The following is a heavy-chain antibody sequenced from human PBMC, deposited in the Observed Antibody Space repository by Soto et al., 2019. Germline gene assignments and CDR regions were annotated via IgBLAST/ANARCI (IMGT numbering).Heavy chain of an antibody. CDR3: ARDIGRKPGYFDY. V-gene: IGHV4-31*03. Sequence: SETLSLTCTVSGGSISSGGYYWSWIRQHPGKGLEWIGYIYYSGITYYNPSLKSRLTISVDTSKNQFSLKLTSVTAAGTAVYFCARDIGRKPGYFDYWGQGTLVTVSS. CDR1: GGSISSGGYY. CDR2: IYYSGIT. J-gene: IGHJ4*02. D-gene: IGHD3-10*01.